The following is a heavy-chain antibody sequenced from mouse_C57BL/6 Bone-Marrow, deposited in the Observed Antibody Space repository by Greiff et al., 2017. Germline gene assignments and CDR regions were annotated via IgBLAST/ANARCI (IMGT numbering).Heavy chain of an antibody. CDR2: IHPNSGST. D-gene: IGHD2-2*01. CDR3: ARRWLRRRFAY. J-gene: IGHJ3*01. V-gene: IGHV1-64*01. Sequence: VQLQQPGAELVKPGASVKLSCKASGYTFTSYWMHWVKQRPGQGLEWIGMIHPNSGSTNYNEKFKSKATLTVDKSSSTAYMQLRSLTSEDSAVYYCARRWLRRRFAYWGQGTLVTVSA. CDR1: GYTFTSYW.